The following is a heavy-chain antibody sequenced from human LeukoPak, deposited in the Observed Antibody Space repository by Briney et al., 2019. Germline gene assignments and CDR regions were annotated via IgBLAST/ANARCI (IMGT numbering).Heavy chain of an antibody. CDR2: ISYDGSNK. Sequence: LSLTCAVYGGSFSGYYWSWIRQAPGKGLEWVAVISYDGSNKYYADSVKGRFTISRDNSKNTLYLQMNSLRAEDTAVYYCAKTYYDFWSGYYSPDYWGQGTLVTVSS. V-gene: IGHV3-30*18. D-gene: IGHD3-3*01. CDR3: AKTYYDFWSGYYSPDY. J-gene: IGHJ4*02. CDR1: GGSFSGYY.